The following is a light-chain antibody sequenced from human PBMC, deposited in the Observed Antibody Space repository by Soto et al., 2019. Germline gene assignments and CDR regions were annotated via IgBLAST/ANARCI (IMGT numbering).Light chain of an antibody. J-gene: IGKJ1*01. Sequence: EVVMTQSPAILSVSPGERATLSCRASQSVRSKLAWYQQKPGQGPRLLIYGASTRAPGVPARFSGSGSGTEFTLTIRSLQSEDFAVYYCQQHNDWPPWTFGQGTKVEIK. CDR2: GAS. CDR1: QSVRSK. V-gene: IGKV3-15*01. CDR3: QQHNDWPPWT.